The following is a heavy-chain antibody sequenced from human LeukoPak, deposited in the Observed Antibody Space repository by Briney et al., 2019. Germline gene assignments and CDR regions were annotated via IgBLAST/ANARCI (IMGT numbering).Heavy chain of an antibody. J-gene: IGHJ4*02. CDR1: GGSFSGYY. V-gene: IGHV4-34*01. D-gene: IGHD6-19*01. Sequence: SETLSLTCAVYGGSFSGYYWSWIRQPPGKGLEWIGEINHSGSTNYNPSLKSRVTISVDTPKNQFSLKLSSVTAADTAVYYCARGVKEVAASNFDYWGQGTLVTVSS. CDR3: ARGVKEVAASNFDY. CDR2: INHSGST.